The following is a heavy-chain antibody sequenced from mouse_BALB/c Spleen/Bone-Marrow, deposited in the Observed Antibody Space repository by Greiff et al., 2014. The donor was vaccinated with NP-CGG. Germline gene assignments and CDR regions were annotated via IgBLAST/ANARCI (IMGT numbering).Heavy chain of an antibody. V-gene: IGHV1-4*01. J-gene: IGHJ4*01. D-gene: IGHD2-1*01. Sequence: QVQLKQSGAELARPGASVKMSCRASGYTFTTYTMHWVKQRPGQGLEWIGYINPSSGYTYYNQKFKDKATLTADKSSSAAYLQLSSPTSEDSAVYYCARVYGNYDAMDYWGQGTSVTVSS. CDR3: ARVYGNYDAMDY. CDR2: INPSSGYT. CDR1: GYTFTTYT.